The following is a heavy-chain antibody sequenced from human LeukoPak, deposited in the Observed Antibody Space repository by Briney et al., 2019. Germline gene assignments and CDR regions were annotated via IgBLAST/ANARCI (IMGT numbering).Heavy chain of an antibody. CDR1: GGSISSGGYY. J-gene: IGHJ1*01. Sequence: PSETLSLTCTVSGGSISSGGYYWSWIRQHPGKGLEWIGYIYYSGSTYYNPSLKSRVTISVDTSKNQFSLKLSSVTAADTAVYYCARAAANYGSPPSAYFQHWGQGTLVTVSS. V-gene: IGHV4-31*03. CDR3: ARAAANYGSPPSAYFQH. D-gene: IGHD6-25*01. CDR2: IYYSGST.